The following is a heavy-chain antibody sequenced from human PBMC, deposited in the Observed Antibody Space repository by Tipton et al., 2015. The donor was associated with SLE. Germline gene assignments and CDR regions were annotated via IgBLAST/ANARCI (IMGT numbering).Heavy chain of an antibody. Sequence: QSGPEVKKPRASVKVSCKASGYTFISYGISWVRQAPGQGLEWMGWISAYNGNTNYAQKLQGRVTMTTDTSTSTAYMELRSLRSDDTAVYYCVLVIPNCYYYYMDVWGKVTTVTVSS. J-gene: IGHJ6*03. D-gene: IGHD3-9*01. CDR1: GYTFISYG. CDR2: ISAYNGNT. V-gene: IGHV1-18*01. CDR3: VLVIPNCYYYYMDV.